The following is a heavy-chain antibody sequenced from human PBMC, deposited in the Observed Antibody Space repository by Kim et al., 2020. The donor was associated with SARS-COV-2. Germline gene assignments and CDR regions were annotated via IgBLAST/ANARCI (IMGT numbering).Heavy chain of an antibody. CDR1: GFTFSSYA. CDR3: AKGRSGYYDSSGYYCDY. J-gene: IGHJ4*02. CDR2: ISASGGST. V-gene: IGHV3-23*01. D-gene: IGHD3-22*01. Sequence: GGSLRLSCAASGFTFSSYAMSWVRQAPGKGLEWVSAISASGGSTYYADSVKGRFTISRDNSKNTLYLQMNSLRAEDTAVYYCAKGRSGYYDSSGYYCDYWGQGTLVTVSS.